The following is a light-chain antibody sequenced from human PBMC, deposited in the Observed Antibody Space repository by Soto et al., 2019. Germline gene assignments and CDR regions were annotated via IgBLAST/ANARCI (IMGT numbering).Light chain of an antibody. J-gene: IGKJ5*01. Sequence: EIVFTQSPCTLSLSPGERATLSCRASQSVSSSYLAWYQQKPGQAPRLLIYGASSRATGIPDRFSGSGSGTEFTLTISRLQPDDFAAYYCQQSFRRPITFGQGTRLEIK. CDR2: GAS. CDR3: QQSFRRPIT. V-gene: IGKV3-20*01. CDR1: QSVSSSY.